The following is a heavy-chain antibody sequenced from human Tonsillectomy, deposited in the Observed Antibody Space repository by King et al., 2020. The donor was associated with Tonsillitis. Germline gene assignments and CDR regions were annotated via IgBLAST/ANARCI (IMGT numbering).Heavy chain of an antibody. D-gene: IGHD3-3*01. V-gene: IGHV4-59*08. J-gene: IGHJ4*02. Sequence: QLQESGPGLVKPSETLSLTCTVSGGSISSYYWSWIRQPPGKGLEWIGYIYYSGSTNYNPSLKSRVTISVDTSKNQFSLKLSSVTAAGTAVYYCSRTITIFGVVIEYYFDYWGQGTLVTVSS. CDR1: GGSISSYY. CDR3: SRTITIFGVVIEYYFDY. CDR2: IYYSGST.